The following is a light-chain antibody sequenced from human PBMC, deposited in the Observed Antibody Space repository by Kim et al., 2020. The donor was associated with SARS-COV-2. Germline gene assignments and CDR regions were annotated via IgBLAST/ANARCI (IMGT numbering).Light chain of an antibody. J-gene: IGLJ1*01. CDR2: DVS. CDR3: SSYTSSSTYYV. Sequence: QSITISCTGTSSDIGGYKYVSWYQQHPGKAPKLTIYDVSKRPSGVANRFSGSKSGNTASLTISGLQAGDEADYYCSSYTSSSTYYVFGTGTKVTVL. V-gene: IGLV2-14*04. CDR1: SSDIGGYKY.